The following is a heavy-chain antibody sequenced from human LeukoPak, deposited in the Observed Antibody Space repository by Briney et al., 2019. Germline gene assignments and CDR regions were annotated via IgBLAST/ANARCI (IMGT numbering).Heavy chain of an antibody. V-gene: IGHV3-21*01. Sequence: SXXTFXXXSMNWVRQAPGKGLEWVSSISSSSSYIYYADSVKGRFTISRDNAKNSLYLQMNSLRAEDTAVYYCXXXXXXXXXGXXSXGSCWGQGTLVTVSS. CDR3: XXXXXXXXXGXXSXGSC. D-gene: IGHD2-15*01. CDR1: XXTFXXXS. CDR2: ISSSSSYI. J-gene: IGHJ4*02.